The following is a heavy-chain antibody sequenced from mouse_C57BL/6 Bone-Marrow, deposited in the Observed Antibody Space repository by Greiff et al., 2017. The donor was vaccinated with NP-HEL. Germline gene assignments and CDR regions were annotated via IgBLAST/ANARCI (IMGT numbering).Heavy chain of an antibody. CDR1: GFTFSSYA. CDR2: ISSGGDYI. CDR3: TSLYGSSYPFAY. D-gene: IGHD1-1*01. J-gene: IGHJ3*01. Sequence: EVKLMESGEGLVKPGGSLKLSCAASGFTFSSYAMSWVRQTPEKRLEWVAYISSGGDYIYYADTVKGRFTISRDNARNPLYLQMSSLKSEDTAMYYCTSLYGSSYPFAYWGQGTLVTVSA. V-gene: IGHV5-9-1*02.